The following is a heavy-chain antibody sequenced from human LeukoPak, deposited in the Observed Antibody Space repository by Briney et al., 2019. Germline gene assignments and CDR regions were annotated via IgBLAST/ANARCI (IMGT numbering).Heavy chain of an antibody. D-gene: IGHD5-12*01. Sequence: PGGSLRLSCAASGFTFSSYAMSWVRQAPGKGLEWVSAISGSGGSTYYADSVKGRFTISRDNSKNTLYLQMNSLRAEDTAVYYCAKVGHSGYAPTLSSFSYYYGMDVWGQGTTVTVSS. CDR1: GFTFSSYA. J-gene: IGHJ6*02. CDR3: AKVGHSGYAPTLSSFSYYYGMDV. V-gene: IGHV3-23*01. CDR2: ISGSGGST.